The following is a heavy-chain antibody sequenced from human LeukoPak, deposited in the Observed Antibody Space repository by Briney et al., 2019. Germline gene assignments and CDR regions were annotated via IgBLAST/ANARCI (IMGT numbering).Heavy chain of an antibody. Sequence: SETLSLTCTVSGGSISSYYWSWIRQPAGKGLEWIGRIYTSGSTNYNPSLKSRVTMSVDTSKNQFSLKLSSVTAADTAVYYCASRLGYCSGGSCYSEGVDYWGQGTLVTVSS. CDR1: GGSISSYY. V-gene: IGHV4-4*07. CDR2: IYTSGST. J-gene: IGHJ4*02. D-gene: IGHD2-15*01. CDR3: ASRLGYCSGGSCYSEGVDY.